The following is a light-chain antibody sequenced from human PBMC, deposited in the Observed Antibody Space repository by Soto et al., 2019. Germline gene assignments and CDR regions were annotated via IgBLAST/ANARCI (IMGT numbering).Light chain of an antibody. Sequence: EIVLTQSPGTLSLSPGERATLSCRASQSVSSYLAWYQQKPGQAPRLLIYDASNRATGIPARFSGSGSGTDFTLTISSRQPQDFAVYYCQQRSNWPPFTFGQGTRLEI. CDR2: DAS. J-gene: IGKJ5*01. CDR1: QSVSSY. CDR3: QQRSNWPPFT. V-gene: IGKV3-11*01.